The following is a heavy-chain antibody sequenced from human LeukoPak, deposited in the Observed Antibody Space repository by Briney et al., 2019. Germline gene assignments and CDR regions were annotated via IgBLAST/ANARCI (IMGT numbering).Heavy chain of an antibody. CDR3: ARQGYYDFWSGYYFRADSYYYYYMDV. CDR2: IYHSGST. D-gene: IGHD3-3*01. V-gene: IGHV4-38-2*01. CDR1: GYSISSGYY. J-gene: IGHJ6*03. Sequence: PSETLSLTCAASGYSISSGYYWGWIRQPPGKGLEWIGSIYHSGSTYYNPSLKSRVTISVDTSKNQFSLKLSSVTAADTAVYYCARQGYYDFWSGYYFRADSYYYYYMDVWGKGPRSPSP.